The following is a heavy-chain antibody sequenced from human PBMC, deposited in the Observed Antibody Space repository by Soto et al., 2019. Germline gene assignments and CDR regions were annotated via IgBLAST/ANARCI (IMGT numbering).Heavy chain of an antibody. V-gene: IGHV3-33*01. D-gene: IGHD3-10*01. CDR1: GFTFSSNG. Sequence: QVQLVESGGGVVQPGRSLRLSCAASGFTFSSNGMHWVRQAPGKGLEWVAVIWSDGSEKYYADSVKGRFSISRDNSKNPLCVHRASLGAEGTAVYYCERDLGRFNLGSASFVYWGQGALVAVSS. CDR3: ERDLGRFNLGSASFVY. J-gene: IGHJ4*02. CDR2: IWSDGSEK.